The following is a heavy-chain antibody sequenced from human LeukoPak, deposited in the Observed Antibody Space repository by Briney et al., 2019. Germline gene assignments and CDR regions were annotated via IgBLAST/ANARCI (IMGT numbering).Heavy chain of an antibody. CDR3: GRARGSGSYFDY. D-gene: IGHD1-26*01. CDR1: GGSISSYY. J-gene: IGHJ4*02. CDR2: IYYSGST. Sequence: AETLSLTCTVSGGSISSYYWSWLRQPPGKGLEGIGYIYYSGSTNYNPSLKSRVTISVDTSKNQFSLKLSSVTAADTAVYYCGRARGSGSYFDYWGQGPLVTVSS. V-gene: IGHV4-59*01.